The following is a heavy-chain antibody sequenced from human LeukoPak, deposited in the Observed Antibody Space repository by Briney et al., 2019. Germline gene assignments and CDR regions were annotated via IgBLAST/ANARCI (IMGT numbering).Heavy chain of an antibody. J-gene: IGHJ5*02. CDR1: GFTFSDYY. CDR2: ISSSGSTI. Sequence: GGSLRLSCAASGFTFSDYYMSWIRQAPGKGLEWVSYISSSGSTIYYADSVKGRFTISRDNAKNSLYLQMNSLRAEDTAVYYCARAAADWWANRFDPWGQGTLVTVSS. D-gene: IGHD6-13*01. V-gene: IGHV3-11*04. CDR3: ARAAADWWANRFDP.